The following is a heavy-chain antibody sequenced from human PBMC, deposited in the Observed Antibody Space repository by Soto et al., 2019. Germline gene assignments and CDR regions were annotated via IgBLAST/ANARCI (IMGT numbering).Heavy chain of an antibody. CDR2: INHSGST. CDR1: GGSFSGYY. J-gene: IGHJ5*02. CDR3: ARGLNGYSSTWYSSPSWFDP. D-gene: IGHD6-13*01. Sequence: SETLSLTCAVHGGSFSGYYWSWIRQPPGKGLEWIGEINHSGSTNYNPSLKSRVTISVNTSKNQFSLKLSSVTAADTAVYYCARGLNGYSSTWYSSPSWFDPWGQGTLVTASS. V-gene: IGHV4-34*01.